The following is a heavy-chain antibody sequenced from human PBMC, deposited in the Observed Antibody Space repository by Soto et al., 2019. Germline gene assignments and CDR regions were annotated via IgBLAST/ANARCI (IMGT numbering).Heavy chain of an antibody. J-gene: IGHJ3*02. CDR1: GFTFSTYA. Sequence: EVQLLESGGGLVQPGGSLRLSCAASGFTFSTYAMTWVRQAPGKGLEWVSSISGSGGNTYYADSVKGRFTISRDNSKTTLYLQMNSLRAEDTAVYYCAKSYDSSYYYASGAFDIWGQGTMVTVYS. CDR3: AKSYDSSYYYASGAFDI. V-gene: IGHV3-23*01. CDR2: ISGSGGNT. D-gene: IGHD3-22*01.